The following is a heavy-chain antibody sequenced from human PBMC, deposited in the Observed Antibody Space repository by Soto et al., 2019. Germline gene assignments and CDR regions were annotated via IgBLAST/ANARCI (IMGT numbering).Heavy chain of an antibody. V-gene: IGHV3-23*01. CDR3: TRAGNYRFDY. D-gene: IGHD1-7*01. CDR2: ISGSGGST. CDR1: GFTFSNYA. Sequence: PGGSLRLSCAASGFTFSNYAISWVRQAPGKGLEWVSSISGSGGSTYYADSVKGRFTISRDNAKNSLYLQMDSLRAEDTAVYYCTRAGNYRFDYWGQGTLVTVSS. J-gene: IGHJ4*02.